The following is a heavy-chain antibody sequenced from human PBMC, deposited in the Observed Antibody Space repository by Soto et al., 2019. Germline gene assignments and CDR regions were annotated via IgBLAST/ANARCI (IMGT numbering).Heavy chain of an antibody. V-gene: IGHV1-69*02. CDR1: GSTCNGYT. Sequence: SSGKLTCKASGSTCNGYTISWVRQAPGQGLEWMGRIIPILGIANYAQKFQGRVTITADKSTSTAYMELSSLISEDTAVYYCASLFSGGSFLWGYVYWGQ. J-gene: IGHJ4*01. CDR2: IIPILGIA. D-gene: IGHD2-15*01. CDR3: ASLFSGGSFLWGYVY.